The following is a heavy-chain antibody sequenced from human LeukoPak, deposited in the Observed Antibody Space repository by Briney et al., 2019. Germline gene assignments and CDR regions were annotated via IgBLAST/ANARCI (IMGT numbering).Heavy chain of an antibody. Sequence: SETLSLTCTVSGGFLSSSLYYWGWIRQPPGKGLEWIGYIYYSGSTNYNPSLKSRVTISVDTSKNQFSLKLSSVTAADTAVYYCAREEEDSAGFGEWGQGTLVTVSS. CDR2: IYYSGST. D-gene: IGHD3-10*01. V-gene: IGHV4-61*01. J-gene: IGHJ4*02. CDR3: AREEEDSAGFGE. CDR1: GGFLSSSLYY.